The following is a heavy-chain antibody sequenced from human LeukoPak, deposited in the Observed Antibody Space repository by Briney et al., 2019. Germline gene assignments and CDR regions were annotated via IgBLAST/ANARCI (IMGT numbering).Heavy chain of an antibody. D-gene: IGHD5-12*01. CDR1: GGSINSYY. CDR3: ARSGYSGYDMYHFDY. Sequence: PSETLSLTCTVCGGSINSYYWSWIRQPPGKGLEGIGYIYYSGSTKYSPSLKSRVTISVDTSKNQFSLRLSSVTAADTAVYYCARSGYSGYDMYHFDYWGRGTLVTVSS. CDR2: IYYSGST. V-gene: IGHV4-59*01. J-gene: IGHJ4*02.